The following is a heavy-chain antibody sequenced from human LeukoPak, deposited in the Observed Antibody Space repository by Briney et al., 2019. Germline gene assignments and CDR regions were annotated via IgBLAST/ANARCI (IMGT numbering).Heavy chain of an antibody. Sequence: PSEALSLTCTVSGGSISSYYWSWIRQPPGKGLEWMGYIYYSGSTNYNPSLKSRVTISVDTSKNQFSLKLSSVTAADTAVYYCARCRSYDSSGYCDAVDIWGQGTMVTVSS. CDR2: IYYSGST. CDR1: GGSISSYY. J-gene: IGHJ3*02. V-gene: IGHV4-59*08. CDR3: ARCRSYDSSGYCDAVDI. D-gene: IGHD3-22*01.